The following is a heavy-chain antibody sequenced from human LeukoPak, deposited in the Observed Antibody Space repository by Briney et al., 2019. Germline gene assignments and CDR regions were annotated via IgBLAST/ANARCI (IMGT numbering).Heavy chain of an antibody. V-gene: IGHV4-59*01. CDR2: IYYSGST. Sequence: SETLSLTCTVSGGSISSYYWSWIRQPPGKGLEWIGYIYYSGSTNYNPSLKSRVTISVDTSKNQFSLKLSSVTAADTAVYYCARDLGSGWLGGDAFDIWGQGTMVTVSS. CDR1: GGSISSYY. D-gene: IGHD6-19*01. CDR3: ARDLGSGWLGGDAFDI. J-gene: IGHJ3*02.